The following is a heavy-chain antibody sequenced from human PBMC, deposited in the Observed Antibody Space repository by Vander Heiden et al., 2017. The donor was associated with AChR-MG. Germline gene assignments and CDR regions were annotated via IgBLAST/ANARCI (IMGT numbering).Heavy chain of an antibody. Sequence: QVQLVQSGAEVKKPGSSVKVSCKASGGTSSSYAISWVRQAPGQGLEWMGGIIPIFGTANYAQKFQGRVTITADKSTSTAYMELSSLRSEDTAVYYCASSGGLDSSGYYYRGAGWFDPWGQGTLVTVSS. CDR3: ASSGGLDSSGYYYRGAGWFDP. V-gene: IGHV1-69*06. CDR2: IIPIFGTA. J-gene: IGHJ5*02. D-gene: IGHD3-22*01. CDR1: GGTSSSYA.